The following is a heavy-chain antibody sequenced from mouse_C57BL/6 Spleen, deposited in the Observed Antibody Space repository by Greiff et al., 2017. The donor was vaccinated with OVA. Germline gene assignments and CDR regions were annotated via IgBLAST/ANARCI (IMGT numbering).Heavy chain of an antibody. D-gene: IGHD4-1*01. J-gene: IGHJ4*01. CDR2: IDPSDSET. CDR3: ARGLLLGWDYAMDY. V-gene: IGHV1-52*01. Sequence: VQLQQSGAELVRPGSSVKLSCKASGYTFTSYWMHWVKQRPIQGLEWIGNIDPSDSETHYNQKFKDKATLTVDQSSSTAYMQLSSLTSEDSAVYYCARGLLLGWDYAMDYWGQGTSVTVSS. CDR1: GYTFTSYW.